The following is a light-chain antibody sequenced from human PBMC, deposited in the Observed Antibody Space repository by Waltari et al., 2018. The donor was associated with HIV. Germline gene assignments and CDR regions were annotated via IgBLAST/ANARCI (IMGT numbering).Light chain of an antibody. J-gene: IGLJ2*01. CDR1: AIAVGLYKV. CDR2: DVD. V-gene: IGLV2-14*03. CDR3: ASFTDDNTVI. Sequence: AVTQPASVSGLPGLSTSISCTVDAIAVGLYKVVSGYHQHTDNPTLLILHDVDSRAAGVSDRFSGSMSGNTASLPISGLRAEDEGHYYCASFTDDNTVIFGGGTEVTVL.